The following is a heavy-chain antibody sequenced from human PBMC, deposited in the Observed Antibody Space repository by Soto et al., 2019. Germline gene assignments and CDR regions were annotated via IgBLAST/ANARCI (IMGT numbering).Heavy chain of an antibody. Sequence: VGSLRLSGAGSGFTFSSNAMSWVRQAPWKGLEWVSSVSGDGYASDYADSVKGRFTVSRQNSKNTLYLQMNSLRAEDTAVYYCAKRHYFGSGSFALATWGQGTLVTVSS. CDR2: VSGDGYAS. J-gene: IGHJ4*03. V-gene: IGHV3-23*01. D-gene: IGHD3-10*01. CDR3: AKRHYFGSGSFALAT. CDR1: GFTFSSNA.